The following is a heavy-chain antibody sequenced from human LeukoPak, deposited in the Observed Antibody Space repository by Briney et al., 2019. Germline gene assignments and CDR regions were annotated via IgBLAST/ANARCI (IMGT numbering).Heavy chain of an antibody. CDR3: ARHHDYGDYGCFDY. CDR2: IYPGDSDT. CDR1: GYSFTSYW. D-gene: IGHD4-17*01. J-gene: IGHJ4*02. V-gene: IGHV5-51*01. Sequence: GESLKISCKGSGYSFTSYWIGWVRQMPGKGLEWMRIIYPGDSDTRDSPSFQGPVSISADKSIRTAYLQWSSLKASDTAIYYCARHHDYGDYGCFDYWGQGTLVTASS.